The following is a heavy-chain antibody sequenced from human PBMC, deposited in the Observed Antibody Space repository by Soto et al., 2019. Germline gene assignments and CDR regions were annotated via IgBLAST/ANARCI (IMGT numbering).Heavy chain of an antibody. V-gene: IGHV3-7*05. D-gene: IGHD5-12*01. CDR1: GFTFSSYW. CDR3: ARDGLRGVFSYYYYGMDV. CDR2: IKQDGSEK. Sequence: GGSLRLSCAASGFTFSSYWMSWVRQAPGKGLEWVANIKQDGSEKYYVDSVKGRFTISRYNAKNSLYLQMNSLRAEDTAVYYCARDGLRGVFSYYYYGMDVWGQGTTVTVSS. J-gene: IGHJ6*02.